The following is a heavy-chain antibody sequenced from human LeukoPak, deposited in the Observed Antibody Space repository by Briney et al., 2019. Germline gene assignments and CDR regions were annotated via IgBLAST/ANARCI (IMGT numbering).Heavy chain of an antibody. Sequence: GESLKISCKGSGYSFTSYWIGWVRPMPGKGLEWMGIIYPADSDIRYSPSFQGQVTISADKSISTAYLQWSSLKASDTGMYYCARRPTLVVRGGYFDFWGQGTLVTVSS. CDR2: IYPADSDI. D-gene: IGHD3-10*01. CDR3: ARRPTLVVRGGYFDF. V-gene: IGHV5-51*01. J-gene: IGHJ4*02. CDR1: GYSFTSYW.